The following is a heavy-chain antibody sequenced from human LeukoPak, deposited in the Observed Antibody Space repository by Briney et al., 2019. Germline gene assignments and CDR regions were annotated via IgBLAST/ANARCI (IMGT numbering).Heavy chain of an antibody. J-gene: IGHJ4*02. D-gene: IGHD5-12*01. CDR2: ISGSGGST. CDR1: GFTFSSYA. CDR3: AKDALPLLLGWGYKYYFDY. V-gene: IGHV3-23*01. Sequence: PGGSLRLSCAASGFTFSSYAMSWVRQAPGKGLEWVSAISGSGGSTYYADSVKGRFTISRDNSKNTLYLQMNSLRAEDTAVYYCAKDALPLLLGWGYKYYFDYWGQGTLVTVS.